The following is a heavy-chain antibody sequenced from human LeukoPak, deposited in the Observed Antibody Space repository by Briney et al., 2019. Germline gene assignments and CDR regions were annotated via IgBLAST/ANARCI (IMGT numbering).Heavy chain of an antibody. CDR1: GFTFSSYW. Sequence: GGSLRLSCAASGFTFSSYWMSWVRQAPGKGLEWVSYISSSGSTIYYADSVKGRFTISRDNAKNSLYLQMNSLRAEDTAVYYCARALSTHPDDYWGQGTLVTVSS. J-gene: IGHJ4*02. D-gene: IGHD2-15*01. CDR3: ARALSTHPDDY. CDR2: ISSSGSTI. V-gene: IGHV3-48*04.